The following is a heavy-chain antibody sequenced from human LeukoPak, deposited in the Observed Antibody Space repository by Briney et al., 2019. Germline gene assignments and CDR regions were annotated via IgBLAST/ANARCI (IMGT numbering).Heavy chain of an antibody. Sequence: GGSLRLSCAASGLTFSSHWMHWVRQAPGKGLVWVSRITNNGSSTTYADSVKGRFTISRDNAKDMLYLQVNSLRAEDTAVYCATQQGGNPAYWGQGTLVTVSS. J-gene: IGHJ4*02. CDR1: GLTFSSHW. V-gene: IGHV3-74*01. CDR2: ITNNGSST. D-gene: IGHD1-14*01. CDR3: TQQGGNPAY.